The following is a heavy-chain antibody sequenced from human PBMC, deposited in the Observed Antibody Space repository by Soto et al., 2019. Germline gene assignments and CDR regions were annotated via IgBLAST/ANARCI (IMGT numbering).Heavy chain of an antibody. D-gene: IGHD6-6*01. CDR3: ATSSTVDAEYFQH. CDR2: IYYSGST. J-gene: IGHJ1*01. Sequence: SETLSLTCTVSGGSISSGGYYWSWIRQHPGKGLEWIGYIYYSGSTYYNPSLKSRVTISVDTSKNQFSLKLSSVTAADTAVYYCATSSTVDAEYFQHWGQGTLVTVSS. V-gene: IGHV4-31*03. CDR1: GGSISSGGYY.